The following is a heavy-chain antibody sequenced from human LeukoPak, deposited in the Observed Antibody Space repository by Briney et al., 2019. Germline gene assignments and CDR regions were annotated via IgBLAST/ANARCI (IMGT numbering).Heavy chain of an antibody. CDR1: GGTFSSYA. J-gene: IGHJ4*02. D-gene: IGHD6-13*01. V-gene: IGHV1-69*04. Sequence: GASVKVSCKASGGTFSSYAISWVRQAPGQGLEWMGRIIPILGIANYAQKFQGRVTITAGKSTSTAYMELSSLRSEDTAVYYCARSAVPYSSSWYPKLDYWGQGTLVTVSS. CDR3: ARSAVPYSSSWYPKLDY. CDR2: IIPILGIA.